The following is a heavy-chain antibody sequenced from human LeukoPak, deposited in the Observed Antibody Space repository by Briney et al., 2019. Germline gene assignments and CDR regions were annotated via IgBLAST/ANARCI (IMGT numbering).Heavy chain of an antibody. CDR3: AKDYDCSSTSCYTVQGDFDY. CDR1: GFTFSSYA. V-gene: IGHV3-23*01. J-gene: IGHJ4*02. Sequence: GGSLRLSCAASGFTFSSYAMSWVRQAPGKGLEWVSAISGSGGSTYYADSAKGRFTISRDNSKNTLYLQMNSLRAEDTAVYYCAKDYDCSSTSCYTVQGDFDYWGQGTLVTVSS. CDR2: ISGSGGST. D-gene: IGHD2-2*02.